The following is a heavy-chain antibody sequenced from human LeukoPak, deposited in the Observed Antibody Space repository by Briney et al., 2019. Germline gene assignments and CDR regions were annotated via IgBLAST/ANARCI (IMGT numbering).Heavy chain of an antibody. Sequence: PGGSLRLSCAASGFTFRSYAMSWVRQAPGKGLEWVSAISGSGGSTYYADSVKGRFTISRDNSKNTLYLQMNSLRAEDTAVYYCAKGRYYYDSSGYWQFDYWGQGTLVTVSS. D-gene: IGHD3-22*01. CDR3: AKGRYYYDSSGYWQFDY. CDR1: GFTFRSYA. V-gene: IGHV3-23*01. J-gene: IGHJ4*02. CDR2: ISGSGGST.